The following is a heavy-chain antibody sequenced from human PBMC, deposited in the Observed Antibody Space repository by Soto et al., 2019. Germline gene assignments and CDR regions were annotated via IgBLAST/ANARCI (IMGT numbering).Heavy chain of an antibody. CDR1: GFSLSNAGLG. CDR2: IFSNDEK. Sequence: QVTVKESGPVLVKPTETLTLTRTVSGFSLSNAGLGVSWIRQPPGKALEWLAHIFSNDEKSYSTSLKSRLTFSKDTSKSQVVLTMTNMDPVDTATYYCASTYSTSWYWFDPWGQGTLVTVSS. V-gene: IGHV2-26*04. D-gene: IGHD6-13*01. J-gene: IGHJ5*02. CDR3: ASTYSTSWYWFDP.